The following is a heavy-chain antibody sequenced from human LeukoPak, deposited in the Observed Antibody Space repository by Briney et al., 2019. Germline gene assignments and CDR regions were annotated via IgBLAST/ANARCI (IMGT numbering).Heavy chain of an antibody. J-gene: IGHJ4*02. CDR3: AKGLSPRWYYFDY. V-gene: IGHV3-74*01. Sequence: GGSLRLSCAASGFTFSSYWMHWVRQAPGKGLVWVSRIRGDGSSTFYAGSVKGRFTISRDNSKNTLFLHMNSLRAEDTAVYYCAKGLSPRWYYFDYWGQGTLVTVSS. CDR1: GFTFSSYW. CDR2: IRGDGSST. D-gene: IGHD2/OR15-2a*01.